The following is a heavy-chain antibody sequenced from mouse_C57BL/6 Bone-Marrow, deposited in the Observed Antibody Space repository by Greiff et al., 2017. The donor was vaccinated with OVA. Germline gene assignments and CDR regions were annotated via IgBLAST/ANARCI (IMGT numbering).Heavy chain of an antibody. D-gene: IGHD1-1*01. CDR2: ISGGGGNT. CDR1: GFTFSSYT. J-gene: IGHJ1*03. V-gene: IGHV5-9*01. Sequence: DVMLVESGGGLVKPGGSLKLSCAASGFTFSSYTMSWVLQTPEKRLEWVATISGGGGNTYYPDSVKGRFTISRDNAKNTLYLQMSSLRSEDTALYYCARQGYYYGSSSYWYFDVWGTGTTVTVSS. CDR3: ARQGYYYGSSSYWYFDV.